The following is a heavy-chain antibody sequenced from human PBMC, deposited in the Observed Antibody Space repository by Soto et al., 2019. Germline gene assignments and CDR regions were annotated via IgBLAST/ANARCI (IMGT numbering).Heavy chain of an antibody. CDR2: ISGSGGSS. J-gene: IGHJ5*02. CDR3: AKVQGVFSSGWYLNWFDP. D-gene: IGHD6-19*01. V-gene: IGHV3-23*01. Sequence: GGSLSLSCAASGFTFSSYAMSWVRQAPGKGLEWVSAISGSGGSSYYADSVKGRFTISRDNSKNTLYLQMNSLRAEDTAVYYCAKVQGVFSSGWYLNWFDPWGQGTLVTVSS. CDR1: GFTFSSYA.